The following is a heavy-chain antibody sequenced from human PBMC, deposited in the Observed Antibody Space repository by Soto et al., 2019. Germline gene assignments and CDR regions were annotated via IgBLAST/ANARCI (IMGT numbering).Heavy chain of an antibody. CDR2: ISGSGGST. Sequence: PGGSLRLSCAASGFTFSSYAMSWVRQAPGKGLEWVSAISGSGGSTYYADSVKGRFTISRDNSKNTLYLQMNSLRAEDTAVYYCAKEYSSSWFKGRPFKYFDYWGQGTLVTVSS. CDR1: GFTFSSYA. J-gene: IGHJ4*02. CDR3: AKEYSSSWFKGRPFKYFDY. D-gene: IGHD6-13*01. V-gene: IGHV3-23*01.